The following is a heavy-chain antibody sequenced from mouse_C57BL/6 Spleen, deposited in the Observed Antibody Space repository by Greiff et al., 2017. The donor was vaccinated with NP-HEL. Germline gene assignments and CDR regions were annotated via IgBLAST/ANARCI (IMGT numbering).Heavy chain of an antibody. CDR2: IYPSDSET. Sequence: QVQLQQPGAELVRPGSSVKLSCKASGYTFTSYWMDWVKQRPGQGLEWIGNIYPSDSETHYNQKFKDKATLTVDKSSSTAYMQLSSLTSEDSAVYYWARAGYSNDVDYRGQGTTLTVSS. V-gene: IGHV1-61*01. D-gene: IGHD2-12*01. CDR1: GYTFTSYW. CDR3: ARAGYSNDVDY. J-gene: IGHJ2*01.